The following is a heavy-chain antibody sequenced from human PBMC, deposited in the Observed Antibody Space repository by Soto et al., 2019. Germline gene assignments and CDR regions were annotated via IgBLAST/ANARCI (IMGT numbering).Heavy chain of an antibody. V-gene: IGHV5-10-1*01. CDR1: GYSFTSYC. J-gene: IGHJ4*02. CDR2: IDPSDSYT. Sequence: PGESLKISCKGSGYSFTSYCISLVLQMPGKGLEWMGRIDPSDSYTNYSPSFQGHVTISADKSISTAYLQWSSLKASDTAMYYCARLGVGASRGGDYWGQGTLVTVS. CDR3: ARLGVGASRGGDY. D-gene: IGHD1-26*01.